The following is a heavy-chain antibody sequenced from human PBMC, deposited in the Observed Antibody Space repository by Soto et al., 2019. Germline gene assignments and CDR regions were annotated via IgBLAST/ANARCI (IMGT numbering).Heavy chain of an antibody. D-gene: IGHD6-13*01. J-gene: IGHJ5*02. CDR1: GGTFSSHA. CDR2: IIPLFGTT. Sequence: QVQLVQSGSEVKMPGSSVKVSCKTSGGTFSSHAINWVRQAPGQGLEWMGGIIPLFGTTNYAQKFKGRVTISADESTSTAYMELSSLTSEDAAVYYCARAAIHGSSCYFWFDPWGQGTLVTVSS. CDR3: ARAAIHGSSCYFWFDP. V-gene: IGHV1-69*01.